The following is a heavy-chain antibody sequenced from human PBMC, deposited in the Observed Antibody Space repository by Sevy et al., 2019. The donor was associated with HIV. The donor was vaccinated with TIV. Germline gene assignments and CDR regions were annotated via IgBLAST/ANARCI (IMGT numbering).Heavy chain of an antibody. CDR1: GITFSSHA. J-gene: IGHJ4*02. D-gene: IGHD4-17*01. CDR2: ISYDGSNK. CDR3: ARADYGDYSGEFDY. V-gene: IGHV3-30-3*01. Sequence: GESLKISCAASGITFSSHAMHWVRQAPGKGLEWVTIISYDGSNKYNADSVKGRFTISRDNSKNTLYLQMNSLRAEDTAVYYCARADYGDYSGEFDYWGQGTLVTVSS.